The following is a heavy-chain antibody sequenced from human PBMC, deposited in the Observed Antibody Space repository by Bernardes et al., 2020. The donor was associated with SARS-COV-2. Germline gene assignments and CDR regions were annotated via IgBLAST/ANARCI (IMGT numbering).Heavy chain of an antibody. CDR3: ARGPYCSGTTCYTMGAFDF. J-gene: IGHJ3*01. CDR1: RFTFSNYA. V-gene: IGHV3-23*01. Sequence: GGSLRLSCAASRFTFSNYAMSWVRQAPGKGLEWVSAISGSGNSTYYADSVKGRFTISRDNSKNTLYLQLESLRAEDTALYYCARGPYCSGTTCYTMGAFDFWGQGTMVTVSS. D-gene: IGHD2-2*02. CDR2: ISGSGNST.